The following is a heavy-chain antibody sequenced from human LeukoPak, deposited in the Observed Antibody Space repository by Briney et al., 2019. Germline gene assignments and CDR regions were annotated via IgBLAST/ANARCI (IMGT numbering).Heavy chain of an antibody. D-gene: IGHD6-19*01. CDR2: INAGNGNT. Sequence: AASVTVSCKASGYTFTSYAMHWVRQAPGQRLEWMGWINAGNGNTKYSQEFQGRVTITRDTSASTAYMELSSLRSEDMAVYYCARGHQPSRQWPGWYFDYWGQGTLVTVSS. J-gene: IGHJ4*02. V-gene: IGHV1-3*03. CDR3: ARGHQPSRQWPGWYFDY. CDR1: GYTFTSYA.